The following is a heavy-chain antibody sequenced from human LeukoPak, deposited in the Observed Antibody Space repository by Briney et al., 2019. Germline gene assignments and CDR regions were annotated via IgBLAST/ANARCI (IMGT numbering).Heavy chain of an antibody. D-gene: IGHD7-27*01. V-gene: IGHV3-74*01. Sequence: GGSLRLSCAASGFTFSSSWMHWVRQAPGKGLVWVSRINNDGSSTSYADSVKGRFTISRDNSKNTLYLQMNSLRAEDTAVYYCAKPRQLGILEFYFDYWGQGTLVTVSS. CDR3: AKPRQLGILEFYFDY. CDR2: INNDGSST. CDR1: GFTFSSSW. J-gene: IGHJ4*02.